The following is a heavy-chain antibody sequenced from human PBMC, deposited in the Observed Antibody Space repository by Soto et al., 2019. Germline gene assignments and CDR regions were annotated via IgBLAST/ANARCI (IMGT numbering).Heavy chain of an antibody. CDR1: GYTFTSYY. Sequence: ASVKVSCKSSGYTFTSYYLDWVRQAPGQGLEWMGIINPSGGSTSYAQKFQGRVTMTRDTSTSTVYMELSSLRSEDTAVYYCAREGALRGSGNTYYYYGMDVWGQGTTVTVSS. V-gene: IGHV1-46*01. CDR3: AREGALRGSGNTYYYYGMDV. D-gene: IGHD3-10*01. J-gene: IGHJ6*02. CDR2: INPSGGST.